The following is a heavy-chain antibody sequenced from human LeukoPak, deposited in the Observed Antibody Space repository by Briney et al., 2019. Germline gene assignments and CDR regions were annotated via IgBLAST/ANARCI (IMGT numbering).Heavy chain of an antibody. CDR1: GGSISSYY. Sequence: PSETLSLTCTVSGGSISSYYWSWIRQPPGKGLEWIGYIYYSGSTNYNPSLKSRVTISVDTSKNQFSLKLSSVTAADTAVYYCARQLDSGSPGYYFDYWGQGTLVTVSS. CDR3: ARQLDSGSPGYYFDY. D-gene: IGHD1-26*01. V-gene: IGHV4-59*08. J-gene: IGHJ4*02. CDR2: IYYSGST.